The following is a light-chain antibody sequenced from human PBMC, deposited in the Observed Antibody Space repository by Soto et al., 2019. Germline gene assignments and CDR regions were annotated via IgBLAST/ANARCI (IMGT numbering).Light chain of an antibody. CDR1: QSINNW. Sequence: DIQMTQSPSTLSASVGDRVTITCRASQSINNWLAWYQQKPGKAPKLLIYDGFSLESGVPLRFSGSGFGTKFTLTISSLQPDDSATYYCQQYKRYSLTFGGGTKVEIK. CDR3: QQYKRYSLT. V-gene: IGKV1-5*01. CDR2: DGF. J-gene: IGKJ4*01.